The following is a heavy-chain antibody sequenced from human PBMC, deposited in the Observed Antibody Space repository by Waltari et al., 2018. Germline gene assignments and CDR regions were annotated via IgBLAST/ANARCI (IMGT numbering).Heavy chain of an antibody. CDR1: GFTFSSYC. V-gene: IGHV3-23*01. D-gene: IGHD3-16*01. Sequence: EVQLLESGGGLVQPGESLRLSCAASGFTFSSYCMAWVRQAAGRGMEWVESSRCGGGTTDYADSVKGRFIISRDNSDKKVVLQMSIMRVEDTAVYYCAKDRDGASLTLFYFDQWSQGALVTVSS. J-gene: IGHJ4*02. CDR3: AKDRDGASLTLFYFDQ. CDR2: SRCGGGTT.